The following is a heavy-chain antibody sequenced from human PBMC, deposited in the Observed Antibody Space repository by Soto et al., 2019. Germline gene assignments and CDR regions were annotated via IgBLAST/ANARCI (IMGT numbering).Heavy chain of an antibody. CDR1: GFTFSTYG. CDR3: ARDYDSSGFYPQTYYFEY. Sequence: QVQLVESGGGVVQPGRSLRLSCAASGFTFSTYGMHWVRQAPGKGLEWVAVIWSDGTNKYYADSVKGRFTISRDNSKNTLYLQMNSLRAEDTAVYYWARDYDSSGFYPQTYYFEYWGQGTLVTVSS. V-gene: IGHV3-33*01. CDR2: IWSDGTNK. D-gene: IGHD3-22*01. J-gene: IGHJ4*02.